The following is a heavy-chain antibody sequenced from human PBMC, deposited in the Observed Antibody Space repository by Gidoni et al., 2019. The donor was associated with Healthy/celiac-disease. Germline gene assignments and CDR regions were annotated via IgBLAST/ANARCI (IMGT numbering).Heavy chain of an antibody. J-gene: IGHJ4*02. D-gene: IGHD3-16*01. CDR2: INHSGST. CDR1: GGSFSGYY. Sequence: QVQLQLWGAGLLKPSEPLSLTCAVYGGSFSGYYWSWIRQPPGKGLEWIGEINHSGSTNYNPYLKSRVTISVDTSKNQFSLKLSSVTAADTAVYYCAREDYGVFYWGQGTLVTVSS. V-gene: IGHV4-34*01. CDR3: AREDYGVFY.